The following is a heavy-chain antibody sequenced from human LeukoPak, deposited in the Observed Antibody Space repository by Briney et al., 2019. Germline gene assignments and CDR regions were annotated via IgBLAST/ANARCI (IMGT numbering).Heavy chain of an antibody. CDR2: ISSNGGST. V-gene: IGHV3-64*01. D-gene: IGHD3/OR15-3a*01. CDR1: GFIFSNYA. Sequence: GGSLRLSCAASGFIFSNYAMNWVRQAPGKGLQYVSAISSNGGSTYYAKSVKGRFTVSRDDSKKTLYLQMGGLRLEDMAVYYCARARYDFWSGYQYWGQGTLVTVSS. J-gene: IGHJ4*02. CDR3: ARARYDFWSGYQY.